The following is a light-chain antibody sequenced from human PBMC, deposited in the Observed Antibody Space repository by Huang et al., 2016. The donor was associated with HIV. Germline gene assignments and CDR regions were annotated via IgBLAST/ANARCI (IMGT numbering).Light chain of an antibody. V-gene: IGKV3-20*01. CDR2: GAS. Sequence: EIVLTQSPGTLSLSPGERATLSCRASQSVSGTYLDWYQQKPGQAPRLLICGASSRATGIPDRFSGRGSGTDFTLTISRLEPEDSAVYYCQQYGGSPYTFGQGTKLEIK. CDR3: QQYGGSPYT. J-gene: IGKJ2*01. CDR1: QSVSGTY.